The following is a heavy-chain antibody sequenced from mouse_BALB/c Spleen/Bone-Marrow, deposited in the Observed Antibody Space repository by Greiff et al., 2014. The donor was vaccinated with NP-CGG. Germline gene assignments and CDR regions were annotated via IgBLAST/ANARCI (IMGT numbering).Heavy chain of an antibody. J-gene: IGHJ3*01. CDR2: INPDSSTI. V-gene: IGHV4-1*02. CDR3: ASLHYYGFFAY. D-gene: IGHD1-2*01. Sequence: EVQLQESGGGLVQPGGSLKLSCAASGFDFSRYWMSWVQQAPGKGLEWIEEINPDSSTINYTPSLKDKFIISRDNAKNTLYLQMSKVRSEDTALYYCASLHYYGFFAYWGQGTLVTVSA. CDR1: GFDFSRYW.